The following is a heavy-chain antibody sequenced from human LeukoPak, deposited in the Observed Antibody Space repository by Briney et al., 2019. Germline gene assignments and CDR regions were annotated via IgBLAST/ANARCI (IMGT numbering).Heavy chain of an antibody. CDR3: AKDSGSYFDY. V-gene: IGHV3-23*01. J-gene: IGHJ4*02. CDR2: ISGSGGST. Sequence: GGSLRLSCAASGLTFSDVWMSWVRQTPGKGLEWVSAISGSGGSTYYADSVKGRFTISRDNSKNTLYLQMNSLRAEDTAVYYCAKDSGSYFDYWGQGTLVTVSS. CDR1: GLTFSDVW. D-gene: IGHD1-26*01.